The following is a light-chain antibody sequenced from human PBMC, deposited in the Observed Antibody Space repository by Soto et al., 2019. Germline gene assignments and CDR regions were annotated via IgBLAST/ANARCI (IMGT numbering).Light chain of an antibody. CDR3: QQYNNWPPWT. CDR1: QSVSSN. V-gene: IGKV3-15*01. CDR2: GAS. Sequence: EIMMTQSPATLSVSPGERATLSYRASQSVSSNLAWYQQKPGQAPRLLIYGASTRATGIPARFSGSGSGTAFTLTISSLQSEDFAVYYCQQYNNWPPWTFGQGTKVDIK. J-gene: IGKJ1*01.